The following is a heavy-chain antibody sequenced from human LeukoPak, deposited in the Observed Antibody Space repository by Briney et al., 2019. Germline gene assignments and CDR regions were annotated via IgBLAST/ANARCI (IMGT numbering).Heavy chain of an antibody. CDR2: IYPGDSDT. V-gene: IGHV5-51*01. J-gene: IGHJ6*02. CDR1: GYSFTSYW. CDR3: ASGIAVAGIGLDV. D-gene: IGHD6-19*01. Sequence: GESLKISCKGSGYSFTSYWIGWVRQMPGKGLEWMGIIYPGDSDTRYSPSFQGRVTISADKSISTAYLQWSSLKASDTAMYYCASGIAVAGIGLDVWGQGTTVTVSS.